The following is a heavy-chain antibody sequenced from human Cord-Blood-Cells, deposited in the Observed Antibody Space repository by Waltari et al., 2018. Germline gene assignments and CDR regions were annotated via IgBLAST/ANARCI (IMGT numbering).Heavy chain of an antibody. J-gene: IGHJ5*02. V-gene: IGHV4-34*01. D-gene: IGHD3-10*01. CDR1: GGSFSGYY. Sequence: QVQLQQWGAGLLKPSETLSLTCAVYGGSFSGYYLSWIRQPPGEGVEWIGEINHSGSTNYNPSLKSRVTISVDTSKNQFSLKLSSVTAADTAVYYCARGGVTMVRGVIIRGWFDPWGQGTLVTVSS. CDR3: ARGGVTMVRGVIIRGWFDP. CDR2: INHSGST.